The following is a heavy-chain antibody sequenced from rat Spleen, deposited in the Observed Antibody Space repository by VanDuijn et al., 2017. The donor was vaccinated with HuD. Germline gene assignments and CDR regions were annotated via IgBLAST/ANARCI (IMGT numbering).Heavy chain of an antibody. D-gene: IGHD1-2*01. CDR1: GFSPSNYG. V-gene: IGHV2-13*01. Sequence: QVQLKESGPGLVQPSHTLSLTRSVSGFSPSNYGVIWVRQPPGKGQEWMGVIWGNGNTNYNSALKSRLSISRDTSKSQVYLEMNSLQTEDTATYYCARGDYSSPRGGCWGQGVMVTVAS. CDR2: IWGNGNT. CDR3: ARGDYSSPRGGC. J-gene: IGHJ2*01.